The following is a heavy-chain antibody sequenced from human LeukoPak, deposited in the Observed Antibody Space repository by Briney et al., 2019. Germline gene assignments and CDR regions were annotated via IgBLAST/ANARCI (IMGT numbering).Heavy chain of an antibody. CDR2: INSDGSST. CDR3: ARVISSSWSPPGY. V-gene: IGHV3-74*01. Sequence: GGSLRLSCAASGFTFSSYWMHWVRQAPGKGLVWVSRINSDGSSTNYAGSVKGRFTISRDNAKNTLYLQMNSLRAEDTAVYYCARVISSSWSPPGYWGQGTLVTVSS. CDR1: GFTFSSYW. J-gene: IGHJ4*02. D-gene: IGHD6-13*01.